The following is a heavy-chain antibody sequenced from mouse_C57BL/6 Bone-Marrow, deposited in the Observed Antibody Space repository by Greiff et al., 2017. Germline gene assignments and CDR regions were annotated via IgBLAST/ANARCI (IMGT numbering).Heavy chain of an antibody. Sequence: QVQLQQSGAELARPGASVKLSCKASGYTFPSYGLSWVKQRTGQGLEWIGEINPRSGNTYYNEKFKGKATLTADKSSSSAYMELRSLTSEDAAVYFCALDDYDDAYWGKGTLVTVSA. CDR1: GYTFPSYG. D-gene: IGHD2-4*01. J-gene: IGHJ3*01. CDR2: INPRSGNT. CDR3: ALDDYDDAY. V-gene: IGHV1-81*01.